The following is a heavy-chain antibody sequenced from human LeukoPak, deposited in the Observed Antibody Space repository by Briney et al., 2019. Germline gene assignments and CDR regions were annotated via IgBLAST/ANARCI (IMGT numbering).Heavy chain of an antibody. CDR2: TYYRSKWYN. J-gene: IGHJ4*02. D-gene: IGHD3-10*01. CDR3: AKGRWALFDC. V-gene: IGHV6-1*01. Sequence: SQTLSLTCDISGDSVSSNSAAWNWIRQSPSRGLEWLGRTYYRSKWYNDYAISVKSRMTINADTSKNQFSLQLNSVAPEDTAVYYCAKGRWALFDCWGQGTRVRASS. CDR1: GDSVSSNSAA.